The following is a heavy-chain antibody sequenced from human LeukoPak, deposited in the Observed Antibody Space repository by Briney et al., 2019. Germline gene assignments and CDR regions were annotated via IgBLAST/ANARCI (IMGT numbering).Heavy chain of an antibody. J-gene: IGHJ5*02. CDR3: ARVRAAAGTSWFDP. Sequence: SETLSLTCGVFGVSINDYYWSWIRQPPGKGLEWIGEINHSGSTNYNPSLKSRVTISVDTSKNQFSLKLNSVTAADTAVYYCARVRAAAGTSWFDPWGQGTLVTVSS. CDR2: INHSGST. V-gene: IGHV4-34*01. D-gene: IGHD6-13*01. CDR1: GVSINDYY.